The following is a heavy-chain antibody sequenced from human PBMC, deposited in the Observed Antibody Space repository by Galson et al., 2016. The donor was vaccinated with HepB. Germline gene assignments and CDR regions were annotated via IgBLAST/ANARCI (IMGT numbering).Heavy chain of an antibody. CDR2: IFHTGST. D-gene: IGHD2-8*01. CDR3: ARSNGRKFNRRAFDI. J-gene: IGHJ3*02. V-gene: IGHV4-4*02. CDR1: GGSVSSNYW. Sequence: SETLSLTCAVSGGSVSSNYWWTWVRQPPGQGLQWIGEIFHTGSTNYNPSLQSRVTISVDTSKRQCSLKLTSVIAADTAMYFCARSNGRKFNRRAFDIWGQGTMVTVSS.